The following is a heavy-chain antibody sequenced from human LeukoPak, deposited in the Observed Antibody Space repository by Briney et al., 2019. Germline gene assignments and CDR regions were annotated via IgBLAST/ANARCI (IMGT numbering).Heavy chain of an antibody. D-gene: IGHD1-26*01. CDR1: GFTFSSYA. V-gene: IGHV3-30-3*01. CDR3: ARGREYFDY. Sequence: GGSLRLSCAASGFTFSSYAMHWVRQAPGKGLEWVAVISYDGSNKYYADSVKGRFTISRDNSKNTLYLQMNSLRAEDTAVYYCARGREYFDYRGQGTLVTVSS. J-gene: IGHJ4*02. CDR2: ISYDGSNK.